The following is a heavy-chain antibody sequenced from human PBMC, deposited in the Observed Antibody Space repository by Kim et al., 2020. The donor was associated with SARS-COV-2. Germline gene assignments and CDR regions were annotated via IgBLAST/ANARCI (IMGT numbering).Heavy chain of an antibody. D-gene: IGHD3-3*01. CDR2: IKQDGSEK. J-gene: IGHJ5*02. V-gene: IGHV3-7*03. CDR1: GFTFSSYW. Sequence: GGSLRLSCAASGFTFSSYWMSWVRQAPGKGLEWVANIKQDGSEKYYVDSVKGRFTISRDNAKNSLYLQMNSLRAEDTAVYYCARDQHQFWSSNRFDPWGQGTLVTISS. CDR3: ARDQHQFWSSNRFDP.